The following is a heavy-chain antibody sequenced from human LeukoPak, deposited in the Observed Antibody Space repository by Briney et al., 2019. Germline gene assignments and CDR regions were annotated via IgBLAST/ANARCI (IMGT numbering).Heavy chain of an antibody. CDR1: GFTFSSYA. Sequence: PGGSLRLSCAASGFTFSSYAMSWVRQAPGKGLEWVSAISGSGGSTYYADSVKGRFAISRGNSKNTLYLQMNSLRAEDTAVYYCARGSSVVTAIVYWGQGTLVTVSS. CDR3: ARGSSVVTAIVY. J-gene: IGHJ4*02. D-gene: IGHD2-21*02. V-gene: IGHV3-23*01. CDR2: ISGSGGST.